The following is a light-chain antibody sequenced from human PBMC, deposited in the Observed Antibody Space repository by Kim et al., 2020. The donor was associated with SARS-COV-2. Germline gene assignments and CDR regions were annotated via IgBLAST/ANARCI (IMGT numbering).Light chain of an antibody. J-gene: IGKJ4*01. CDR3: QQWNSWPLT. Sequence: EIVLTQSPATLSLSPGERATLSCRASQSVSSYLVWYQHKPGQTPRLLIYDASNRATGIPARFSSSGSGTDFTLTISSLEAEDFAVYYCQQWNSWPLTFGGGTKVDIK. V-gene: IGKV3-11*01. CDR2: DAS. CDR1: QSVSSY.